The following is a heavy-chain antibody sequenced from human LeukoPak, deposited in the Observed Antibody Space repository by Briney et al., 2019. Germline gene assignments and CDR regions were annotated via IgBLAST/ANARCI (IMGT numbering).Heavy chain of an antibody. V-gene: IGHV3-7*01. CDR1: GFTFSSNW. J-gene: IGHJ4*02. D-gene: IGHD6-19*01. CDR2: IKYDGGEK. CDR3: AKDPDSGAYDY. Sequence: GGSLRLSCVASGFTFSSNWMSWVRQAPGKGLEWVANIKYDGGEKYYVDSVKGRFTISRDNAKNSVYLQMNSLRAEDAAVYYCAKDPDSGAYDYWGQGTLVTVSS.